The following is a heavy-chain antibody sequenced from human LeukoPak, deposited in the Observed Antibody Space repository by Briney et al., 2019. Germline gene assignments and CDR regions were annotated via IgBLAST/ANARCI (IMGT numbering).Heavy chain of an antibody. CDR3: ARQRTVVPAAPGAFDI. J-gene: IGHJ3*02. D-gene: IGHD2-2*01. CDR1: GYRFASYW. Sequence: GESLKISCKGSGYRFASYWIGWVRQMPGKGLEWMGIIYPDDSDTRYSPSFQGQVTISADKSISTAYLQWSSLKASDTAMYYCARQRTVVPAAPGAFDIWGQGTMVTVSS. CDR2: IYPDDSDT. V-gene: IGHV5-51*01.